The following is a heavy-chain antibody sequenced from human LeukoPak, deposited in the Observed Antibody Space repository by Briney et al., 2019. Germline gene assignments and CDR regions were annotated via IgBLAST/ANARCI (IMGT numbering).Heavy chain of an antibody. CDR1: GFTFSSYS. Sequence: GGSLRLSCAASGFTFSSYSMNWVRQAPGKGLEWVSSISSSSSYIYYADSVRGRFTISRDNAKNSLYLQMNSLRAEDTAVYYCARDQDYDSSGSDYWGQGTLVTVSS. J-gene: IGHJ4*02. D-gene: IGHD3-22*01. CDR2: ISSSSSYI. V-gene: IGHV3-21*01. CDR3: ARDQDYDSSGSDY.